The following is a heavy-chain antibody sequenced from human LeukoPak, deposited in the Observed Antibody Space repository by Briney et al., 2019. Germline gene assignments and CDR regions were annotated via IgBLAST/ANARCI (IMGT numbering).Heavy chain of an antibody. CDR2: INTSGGST. J-gene: IGHJ4*02. V-gene: IGHV1-46*01. CDR3: ARGYYPTTSISR. Sequence: ASVKVSCKASGYTFTSYYMHSVRQAPGQGLEWMGIINTSGGSTSYAQKFQGRVTMTRDTSTSTVYMELSSLRPEDTAVYYCARGYYPTTSISRWGQGTLVTVSS. D-gene: IGHD1-26*01. CDR1: GYTFTSYY.